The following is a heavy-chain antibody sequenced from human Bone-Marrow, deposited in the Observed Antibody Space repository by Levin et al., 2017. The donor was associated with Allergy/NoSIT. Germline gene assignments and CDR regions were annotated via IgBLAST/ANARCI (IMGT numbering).Heavy chain of an antibody. V-gene: IGHV3-48*01. CDR2: ISHSGGTI. Sequence: ETLSLTCAASGFIFSEYSMNWVRQAPGKGLEWVAYISHSGGTIYYADSVKGRFTISRDNANNSLFLQMNSLRPEDSGLYYCARVVPPRYNSGFYYVHGLDVWGQGTTVTVSS. D-gene: IGHD6-19*01. CDR3: ARVVPPRYNSGFYYVHGLDV. CDR1: GFIFSEYS. J-gene: IGHJ6*02.